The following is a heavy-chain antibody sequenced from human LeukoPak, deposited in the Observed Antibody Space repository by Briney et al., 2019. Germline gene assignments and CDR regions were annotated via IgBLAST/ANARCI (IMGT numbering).Heavy chain of an antibody. J-gene: IGHJ6*03. CDR3: ARGVYCSSTSCPYYYYYMDV. CDR2: IYYSGST. CDR1: GGSISSYY. D-gene: IGHD2-2*01. V-gene: IGHV4-59*01. Sequence: SETLSLTCTVSGGSISSYYWSWIRQPPGKGLEWIGYIYYSGSTNYNPSLKSRVTISVDTSKNQFSLKLSSVTAADTAVYYCARGVYCSSTSCPYYYYYMDVWGKGTTVTVSS.